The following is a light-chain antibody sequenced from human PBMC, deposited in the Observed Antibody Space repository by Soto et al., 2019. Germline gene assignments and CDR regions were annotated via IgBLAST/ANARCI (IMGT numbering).Light chain of an antibody. CDR1: QSVSSY. Sequence: EIVLTQSPATLSLSPGERATLSCRASQSVSSYLAWYQQEPGQAPRLLIYDASNRATGIPARFSDSGSGTDFTPTISSLEPQDFAGYYCQQRSNWPPGFTFGPGNKVYIK. CDR3: QQRSNWPPGFT. CDR2: DAS. J-gene: IGKJ3*01. V-gene: IGKV3-11*01.